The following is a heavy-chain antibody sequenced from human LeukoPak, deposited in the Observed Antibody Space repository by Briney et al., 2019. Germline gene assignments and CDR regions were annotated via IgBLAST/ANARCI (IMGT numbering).Heavy chain of an antibody. V-gene: IGHV3-23*01. CDR1: GFTFSSYA. CDR3: VRGYCSGGTCYLDY. CDR2: ISSRGDST. D-gene: IGHD2-15*01. Sequence: GGSLRLSCAASGFTFSSYAMNWVRQAPGKGLEWVSAISSRGDSTYYADSVKGRFTISRDNAKNSLYLQVNSLRAEDTAVYFCVRGYCSGGTCYLDYWGQGTLVTVSS. J-gene: IGHJ4*02.